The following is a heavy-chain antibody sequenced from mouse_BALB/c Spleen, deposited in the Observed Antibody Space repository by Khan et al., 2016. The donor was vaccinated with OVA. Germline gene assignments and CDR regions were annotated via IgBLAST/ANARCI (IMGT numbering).Heavy chain of an antibody. Sequence: EVQLQESGPGLVKPSQSLSLTCTVTGYSITSGYVWNWIRQFPGNKLEWMGYISYSGSTNYNPSLKSRISITRYTSKNQFFLQLNSVTTEDTATYDCARTARIKYWGQGTTLTVSS. CDR3: ARTARIKY. D-gene: IGHD1-2*01. CDR1: GYSITSGYV. CDR2: ISYSGST. J-gene: IGHJ2*01. V-gene: IGHV3-2*02.